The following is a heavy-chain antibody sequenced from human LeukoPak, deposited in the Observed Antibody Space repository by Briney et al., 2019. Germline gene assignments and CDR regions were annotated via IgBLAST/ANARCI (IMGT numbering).Heavy chain of an antibody. J-gene: IGHJ4*02. CDR1: GGTFSSYA. CDR2: ISGSGGST. Sequence: SCKASGGTFSSYAISWVRQAPGKGLEWVSAISGSGGSTYYADSVKGRFTISRDNSKNTLYLQMNSLRAEDTAVYYCAKAPIVGATTGRYYFDYWGQGTLVTVSS. CDR3: AKAPIVGATTGRYYFDY. D-gene: IGHD1-26*01. V-gene: IGHV3-23*01.